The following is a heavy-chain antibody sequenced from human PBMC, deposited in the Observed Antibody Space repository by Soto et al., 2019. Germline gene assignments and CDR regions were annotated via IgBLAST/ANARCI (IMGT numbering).Heavy chain of an antibody. Sequence: SETLSLTCTVSGGSISSYYWSWIRQPPGKGLEWIGYIYYSGSTNYNPSLKSRVTISVDTSKNQFSLKLSSVTAADTAVYYCERETGSYWGQGTLVTVSS. D-gene: IGHD2-15*01. V-gene: IGHV4-59*01. CDR1: GGSISSYY. J-gene: IGHJ4*02. CDR3: ERETGSY. CDR2: IYYSGST.